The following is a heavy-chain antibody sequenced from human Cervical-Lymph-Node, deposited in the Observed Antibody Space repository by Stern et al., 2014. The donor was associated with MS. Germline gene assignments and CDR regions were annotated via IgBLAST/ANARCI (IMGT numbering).Heavy chain of an antibody. CDR3: ARGVGYCRGGSCYYYGMDV. J-gene: IGHJ6*02. D-gene: IGHD2-15*01. CDR2: IYHSGST. CDR1: GGSISSGDYY. V-gene: IGHV4-61*02. Sequence: QVQLQESGPGLVKPSQTLSLTCTVSGGSISSGDYYWSWIRQPAGKGLEWIGRIYHSGSTHYNPSPQSRVTISVDPSKNQFSLRLTSATAADTAVYYCARGVGYCRGGSCYYYGMDVWGQGTTVTVSS.